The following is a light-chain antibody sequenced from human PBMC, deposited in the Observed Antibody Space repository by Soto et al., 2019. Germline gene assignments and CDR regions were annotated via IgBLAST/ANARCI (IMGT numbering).Light chain of an antibody. CDR2: DAS. CDR1: QSVSSY. Sequence: EIVLTQSPATLSLSPGERATLSCRASQSVSSYLAWYQQKPGQAPRLLIYDASNRATGIPARFSGSGSGTDFTRTISSLEPEDFTVYYCQQRGNWPITFGQGTRLEI. V-gene: IGKV3-11*01. J-gene: IGKJ5*01. CDR3: QQRGNWPIT.